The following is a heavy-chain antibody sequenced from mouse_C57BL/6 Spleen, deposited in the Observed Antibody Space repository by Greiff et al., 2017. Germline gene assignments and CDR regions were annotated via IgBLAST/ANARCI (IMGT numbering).Heavy chain of an antibody. CDR3: ARDFDYYGSSPGY. CDR2: IHPNSGST. D-gene: IGHD1-1*01. Sequence: QVQLKQPGAELVKPGASVKLSCKASGYTFTSYWMHWVKQRPGQGLEWIGMIHPNSGSTNYNEKFKSKATLTVDKSSSTAYMQLSSLTSEDSAVXYCARDFDYYGSSPGYWGQGTTLTVSS. CDR1: GYTFTSYW. V-gene: IGHV1-64*01. J-gene: IGHJ2*01.